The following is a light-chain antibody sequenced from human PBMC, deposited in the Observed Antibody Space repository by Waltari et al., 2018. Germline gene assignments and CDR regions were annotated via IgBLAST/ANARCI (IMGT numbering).Light chain of an antibody. Sequence: DIQMTHSPSTLSASVGDRVSITCRASQSVNTWLAWYLQKPGKAPELLIYETSNLESGVPSRFSGSGSGKEFTLTISSLQPDDFGTYYCQQYVNYWTFGQGTKVEIK. CDR1: QSVNTW. CDR3: QQYVNYWT. J-gene: IGKJ1*01. V-gene: IGKV1-5*03. CDR2: ETS.